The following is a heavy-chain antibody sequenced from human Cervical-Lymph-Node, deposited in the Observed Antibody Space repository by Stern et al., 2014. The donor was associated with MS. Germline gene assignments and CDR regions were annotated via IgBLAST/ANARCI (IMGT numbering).Heavy chain of an antibody. V-gene: IGHV5-51*01. CDR2: IYPGDSET. Sequence: VQLVQSGAELIRPGESLKISCKGSGFKFSIYWFAWVRQMPGKGLEWMGIIYPGDSETRYSPSCEGQVTMSADKSTSTAYLQWSSLNASDTAMYFCARQTTAWASDVWGQGTLVTVSS. CDR1: GFKFSIYW. CDR3: ARQTTAWASDV. J-gene: IGHJ4*02. D-gene: IGHD1-14*01.